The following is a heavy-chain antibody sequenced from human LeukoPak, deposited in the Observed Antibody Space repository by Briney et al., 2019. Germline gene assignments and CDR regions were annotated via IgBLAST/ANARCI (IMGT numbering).Heavy chain of an antibody. Sequence: ASVKVSCKASGYTFTSYGISWVRQAPGQGLEWMGWISAYNGNTNYAQKLQGRVTMTTDTSTSTAYMELRSLRSDDTAAYYCVRGPPEYCSGGSCYSGRNWIDPWGQGTLVTVSS. CDR3: VRGPPEYCSGGSCYSGRNWIDP. CDR1: GYTFTSYG. CDR2: ISAYNGNT. D-gene: IGHD2-15*01. V-gene: IGHV1-18*01. J-gene: IGHJ5*02.